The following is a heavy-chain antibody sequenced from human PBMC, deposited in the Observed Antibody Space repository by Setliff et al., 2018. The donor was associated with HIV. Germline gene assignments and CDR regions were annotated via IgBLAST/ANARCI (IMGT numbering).Heavy chain of an antibody. J-gene: IGHJ6*03. CDR1: GGSISSHS. CDR2: IYYSGST. D-gene: IGHD6-13*01. Sequence: PSETLSLTCTVSGGSISSHSWSWIRQPPGKGLEWIAYIYYSGSTNYGPSLKSRVTLSVDTSKNQVSLRLTSVSAADTAVYYCARTTSLFPGMAAAQPWYYYYYMDVWGKGTTVTVSS. V-gene: IGHV4-59*11. CDR3: ARTTSLFPGMAAAQPWYYYYYMDV.